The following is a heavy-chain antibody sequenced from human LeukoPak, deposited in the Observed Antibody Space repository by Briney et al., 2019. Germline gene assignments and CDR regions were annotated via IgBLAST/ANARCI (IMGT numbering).Heavy chain of an antibody. V-gene: IGHV1-18*01. Sequence: ASVKVSCKASGYTFTSYGISWVRQAPGQGLEWMGWISPYNGNTNYAQKLQGRVTMTTDTSTSTAYMELSSLRSEDTAVYYCARELISGDWTWDIWGQGTMVTVSS. D-gene: IGHD2-21*02. CDR2: ISPYNGNT. CDR1: GYTFTSYG. CDR3: ARELISGDWTWDI. J-gene: IGHJ3*02.